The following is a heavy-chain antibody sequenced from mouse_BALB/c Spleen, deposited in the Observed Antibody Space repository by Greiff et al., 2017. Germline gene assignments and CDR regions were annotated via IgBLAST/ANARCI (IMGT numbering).Heavy chain of an antibody. D-gene: IGHD1-1*01. V-gene: IGHV1-15*01. CDR1: GYTFPDYE. J-gene: IGHJ3*01. Sequence: VQLQQSGAELVRPGASVTLSCKASGYTFPDYEMHWVKQTPVHGLEWIGAIDPETGGTAYNQKFKGKVTLTADKSSSTVYMELRSLTSEDSAVYYCTRNYGSSPWFAYWGQGTLVTVSA. CDR2: IDPETGGT. CDR3: TRNYGSSPWFAY.